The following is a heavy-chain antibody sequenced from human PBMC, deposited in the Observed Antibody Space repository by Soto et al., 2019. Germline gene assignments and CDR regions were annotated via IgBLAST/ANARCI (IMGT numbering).Heavy chain of an antibody. Sequence: GGSLRLSCAASGFTFSRYWMHWVRQVPGKGLVWVSRINSDGSYRTHADSVKGRFAISRDNAKNTLYLQMNSLTADDTAVYYCVKDRSDSSYGMDVWGPGTTVTVSS. D-gene: IGHD4-4*01. CDR2: INSDGSYR. CDR1: GFTFSRYW. CDR3: VKDRSDSSYGMDV. J-gene: IGHJ6*02. V-gene: IGHV3-74*01.